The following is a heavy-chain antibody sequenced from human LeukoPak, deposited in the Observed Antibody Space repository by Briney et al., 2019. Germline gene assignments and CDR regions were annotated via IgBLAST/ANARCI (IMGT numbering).Heavy chain of an antibody. CDR1: GFTVSNNY. V-gene: IGHV3-66*02. CDR3: AGRRITAAAYDD. D-gene: IGHD6-13*01. CDR2: INGGGGT. Sequence: GGSLRLSCAASGFTVSNNYMIWVRQAPGKGLECVSMINGGGGTDYADSVKGRFTISRDNSKNTLLLQMNSLRLDDTAVYYCAGRRITAAAYDDWGRGTLVSVSS. J-gene: IGHJ4*02.